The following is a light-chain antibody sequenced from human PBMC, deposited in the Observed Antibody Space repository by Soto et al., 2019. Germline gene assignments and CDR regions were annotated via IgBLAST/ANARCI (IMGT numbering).Light chain of an antibody. CDR1: QSIERY. J-gene: IGKJ1*01. CDR3: QQFKSSTWT. Sequence: DIQMTQSPSTLSASVGDRVSITCRASQSIERYLAWYQQKPGKAPNLLIYDASSLERGVPSRFSGRGSGTEFTLTISSLQPDDFATYYCQQFKSSTWTXGXGTKVEIK. V-gene: IGKV1-5*01. CDR2: DAS.